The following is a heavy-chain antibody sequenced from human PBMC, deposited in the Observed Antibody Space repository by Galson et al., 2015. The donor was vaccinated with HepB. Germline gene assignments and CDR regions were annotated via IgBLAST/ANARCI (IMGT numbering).Heavy chain of an antibody. V-gene: IGHV3-23*01. D-gene: IGHD2-2*01. CDR3: AKGRGWAVPVATNFDY. CDR2: ISGNGAST. Sequence: SLRLSCAASGFTFSNYAMSWVRQAPGRGLEWVSFISGNGASTYYAASVKGRFTISRDTSKNTLYRQMSSLRAEDTAVYYCAKGRGWAVPVATNFDYWGQGILVTVSS. J-gene: IGHJ4*02. CDR1: GFTFSNYA.